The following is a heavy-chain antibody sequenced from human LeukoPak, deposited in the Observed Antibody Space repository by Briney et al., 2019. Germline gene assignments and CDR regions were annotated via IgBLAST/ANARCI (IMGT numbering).Heavy chain of an antibody. D-gene: IGHD3-22*01. CDR2: IYYSGST. V-gene: IGHV4-59*08. CDR3: ARLEKDYYDSSGYFDC. CDR1: GGSLSTYY. J-gene: IGHJ4*02. Sequence: SETLSLTCTVSGGSLSTYYWSWIRQPPGKGLEWIGYIYYSGSTNYNPSLKSRVTISVDTSQNQFSLKLSSATAADTAVYYCARLEKDYYDSSGYFDCWGQGTLVTVSS.